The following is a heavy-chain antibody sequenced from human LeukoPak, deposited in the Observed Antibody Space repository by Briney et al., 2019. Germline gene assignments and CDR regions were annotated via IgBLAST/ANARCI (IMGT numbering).Heavy chain of an antibody. J-gene: IGHJ6*03. CDR3: AREGYAAAGTSYYYYYMDV. CDR2: IFTSGST. Sequence: SETLSLTCTVSGGSISSYYWSWIRQPAGKGLEWIGRIFTSGSTNYNPSLKSRVTMSVDTSKNQFSLKLSSVTAADTAVYYCAREGYAAAGTSYYYYYMDVWGKGTTVTVSS. V-gene: IGHV4-4*07. D-gene: IGHD6-13*01. CDR1: GGSISSYY.